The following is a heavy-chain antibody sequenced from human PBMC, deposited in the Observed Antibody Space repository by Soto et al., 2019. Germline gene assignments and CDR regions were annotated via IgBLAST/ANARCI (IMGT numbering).Heavy chain of an antibody. CDR2: IWYDGSNK. J-gene: IGHJ4*02. D-gene: IGHD5-12*01. Sequence: QVHLVESGGGVVQPGRSLRLSCAASGFTFSSYGMHWVRQAPGKGLEWVAVIWYDGSNKYYADSVKGRFTISRDNSKNTLYLQMNSLRAGDTAVYYCAREGRGYSGYDSPPFDYWGQGTLVTVSS. CDR1: GFTFSSYG. CDR3: AREGRGYSGYDSPPFDY. V-gene: IGHV3-33*01.